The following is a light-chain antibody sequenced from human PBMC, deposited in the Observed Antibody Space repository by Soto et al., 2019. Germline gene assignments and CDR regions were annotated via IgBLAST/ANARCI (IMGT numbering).Light chain of an antibody. J-gene: IGKJ1*01. CDR3: QQYNSYSRT. Sequence: DIQMTQSPSTLSASVGDRVIITCRASQSISSWMAWYQQKPGKAPNLLIYKASTLEGGVPSRFSGSGSGTEFTLTISSLQPDDFATYYCQQYNSYSRTFGQRPKGDIK. V-gene: IGKV1-5*03. CDR2: KAS. CDR1: QSISSW.